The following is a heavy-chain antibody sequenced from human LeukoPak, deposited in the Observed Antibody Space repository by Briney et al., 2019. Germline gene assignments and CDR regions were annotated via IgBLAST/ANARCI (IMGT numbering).Heavy chain of an antibody. CDR1: GGSISDSY. J-gene: IGHJ5*02. V-gene: IGHV4-59*01. Sequence: SETLSLTCSVSGGSISDSYWSWIRQPPGKGLEWIGKIHDSGITNYNPSLKSRVTFSVDTSKKQFSLNLNSVTAADTAVYYCAIGGYMSNWFEHWGQGTPVTVSS. CDR3: AIGGYMSNWFEH. CDR2: IHDSGIT. D-gene: IGHD5-12*01.